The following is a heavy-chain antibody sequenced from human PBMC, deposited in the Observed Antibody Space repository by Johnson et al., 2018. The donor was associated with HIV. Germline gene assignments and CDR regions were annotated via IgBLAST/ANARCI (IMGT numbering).Heavy chain of an antibody. Sequence: QVQLVESGGGVVQPGRSLRLSCAASGFTFRSYAMHWVRQAPGKGLEWVALISYDGSHKFYADSVKGRFTISRDHSKNTLYLQMNSLRAEDTAVYYCARVRVGAFDIWGQGTMVTVSS. CDR3: ARVRVGAFDI. J-gene: IGHJ3*02. CDR1: GFTFRSYA. V-gene: IGHV3-30-3*01. D-gene: IGHD1-26*01. CDR2: ISYDGSHK.